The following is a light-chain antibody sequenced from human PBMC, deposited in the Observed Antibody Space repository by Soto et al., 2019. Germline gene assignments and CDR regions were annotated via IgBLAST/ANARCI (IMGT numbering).Light chain of an antibody. CDR3: SSYTSSSTRV. CDR2: EVS. V-gene: IGLV2-14*01. Sequence: QSALTQPASVSGSPGQSLTISCTGTSSDVGGYNYVSWYQQHPGKAPKLMIYEVSNRPSGVSNRFSGSKSGNTASLTISALQAEHEADYYCSSYTSSSTRVFGGGTKLTVL. J-gene: IGLJ3*02. CDR1: SSDVGGYNY.